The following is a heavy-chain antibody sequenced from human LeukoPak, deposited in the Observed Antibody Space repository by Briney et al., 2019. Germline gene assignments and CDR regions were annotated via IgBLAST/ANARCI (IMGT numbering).Heavy chain of an antibody. CDR2: IYYSGRT. D-gene: IGHD6-19*01. V-gene: IGHV4-59*01. J-gene: IGHJ6*02. CDR1: GGSISSYY. CDR3: ARDKWAVAGNYYYYGMDV. Sequence: SETLSLTCTVSGGSISSYYWSWIRQPPGKGLEWIGYIYYSGRTNYNPSLKSRVTISVDMSKNQFSLKLSSVTAADTAVYYCARDKWAVAGNYYYYGMDVWGRGTTVTVSS.